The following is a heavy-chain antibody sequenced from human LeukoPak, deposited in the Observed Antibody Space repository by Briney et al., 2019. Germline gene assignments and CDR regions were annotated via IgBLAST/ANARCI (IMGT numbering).Heavy chain of an antibody. V-gene: IGHV3-23*01. D-gene: IGHD1-26*01. CDR3: AKGTEGYREVSRFAL. CDR2: ITGRGDGT. CDR1: GFTFNTYT. J-gene: IGHJ5*02. Sequence: GGSLRLTCAVSGFTFNTYTMNGVRQAPGKGLEWVSAITGRGDGTYYADLAKGRFTISRDNSKNTLYLQMNSLRAEDTAAYYCAKGTEGYREVSRFALWGQGTLVTVSS.